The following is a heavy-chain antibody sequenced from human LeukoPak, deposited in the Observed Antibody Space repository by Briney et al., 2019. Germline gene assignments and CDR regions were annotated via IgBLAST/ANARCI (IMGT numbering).Heavy chain of an antibody. CDR1: GGTFSNYV. CDR3: ARDLGDSFDY. Sequence: GASVKVSCKASGGTFSNYVISWVRQAPGQGLEWMGGIIPIFGTASYAQKFQGRVTITADESTSTAYMELSSLRSEDTAVYYCARDLGDSFDYWGQGTLVTVSS. J-gene: IGHJ4*02. CDR2: IIPIFGTA. D-gene: IGHD3-10*01. V-gene: IGHV1-69*01.